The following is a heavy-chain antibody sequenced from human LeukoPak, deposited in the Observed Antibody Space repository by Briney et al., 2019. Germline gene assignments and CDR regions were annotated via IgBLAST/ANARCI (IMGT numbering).Heavy chain of an antibody. V-gene: IGHV1-18*01. D-gene: IGHD3-10*01. CDR1: GYTFRLYD. CDR3: ARDHFSMVRGVSVY. CDR2: ISDYNGNT. J-gene: IGHJ4*02. Sequence: ASVKVSCKASGYTFRLYDISWVREAPGQGLEWMGWISDYNGNTNYAQKLQGRVTMTTDTSTSTAYMELRSLRSDDTAVYYCARDHFSMVRGVSVYWGQGTLVTVSS.